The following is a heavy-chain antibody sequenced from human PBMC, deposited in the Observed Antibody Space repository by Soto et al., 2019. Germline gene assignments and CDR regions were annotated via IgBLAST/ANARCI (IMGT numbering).Heavy chain of an antibody. CDR2: INAGNGNT. Sequence: ASVKVSCKASGYTFTSYGIHWVRQAPGQRLEWTGWINAGNGNTKYSEKFQGRVTITRDTSASTAYLELSSLRSEDTAVYFCARVAYYESSGYSYYYGLDVWGQGTTVTVSS. D-gene: IGHD3-22*01. J-gene: IGHJ6*02. CDR3: ARVAYYESSGYSYYYGLDV. V-gene: IGHV1-3*01. CDR1: GYTFTSYG.